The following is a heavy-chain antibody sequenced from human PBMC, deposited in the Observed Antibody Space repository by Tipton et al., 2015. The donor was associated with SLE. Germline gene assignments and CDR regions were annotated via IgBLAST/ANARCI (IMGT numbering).Heavy chain of an antibody. CDR3: ARVVKGSSWYWFDP. D-gene: IGHD6-13*01. CDR1: GASISSGSFY. J-gene: IGHJ5*02. Sequence: TLSLTCTVSGASISSGSFYWSWIRQSAGKGLEWIGRMYTRGSTNYSPSLRSRVTISIDRSKNQLSLKLGSVTAADTAVYYCARVVKGSSWYWFDPWGQGTLVTVSS. V-gene: IGHV4-61*02. CDR2: MYTRGST.